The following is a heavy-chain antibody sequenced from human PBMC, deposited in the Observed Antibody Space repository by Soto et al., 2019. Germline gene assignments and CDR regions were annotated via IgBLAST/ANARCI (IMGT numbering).Heavy chain of an antibody. CDR2: IYYSGST. Sequence: SETLSLTCTVSGGSISSYYWSWIRQPPGKGLEWIGYIYYSGSTNYNPSLKSRVTISVDTSKNQFSLKLSFVTAADTAVYYCARQAGIDNWFDPWGQGTLVTVS. J-gene: IGHJ5*02. CDR3: ARQAGIDNWFDP. V-gene: IGHV4-59*08. CDR1: GGSISSYY. D-gene: IGHD3-10*01.